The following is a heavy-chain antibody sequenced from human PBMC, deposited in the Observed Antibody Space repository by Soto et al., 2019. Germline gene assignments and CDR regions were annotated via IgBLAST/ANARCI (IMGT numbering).Heavy chain of an antibody. D-gene: IGHD6-19*01. J-gene: IGHJ3*02. CDR3: ANIYSSGYPTYAFHI. Sequence: PRSPLRLSCAASGFTVSSNYMSWVRQSPGKGLEWVSNIYSGGSTYYAVSVEGRFTISRDNSKNKLYLEMNSLRAEDKAVYYCANIYSSGYPTYAFHIWGQGTMVTV. CDR2: IYSGGST. V-gene: IGHV3-53*01. CDR1: GFTVSSNY.